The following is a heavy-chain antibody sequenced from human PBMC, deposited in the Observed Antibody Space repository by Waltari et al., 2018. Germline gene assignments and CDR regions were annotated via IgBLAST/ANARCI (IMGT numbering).Heavy chain of an antibody. Sequence: QVQLQESGPGLVKPSQTLSLTCTVSGGSISSGSYYWSWIRQPAGKGLEWIGRIYTSGSTNYNPSLKSRVTISVDTSKNQFSLKLSSVTAADTAVYYCARYDSSGYYGEGFDYWGQGTLVTVSS. V-gene: IGHV4-61*02. CDR2: IYTSGST. CDR3: ARYDSSGYYGEGFDY. D-gene: IGHD3-22*01. CDR1: GGSISSGSYY. J-gene: IGHJ4*02.